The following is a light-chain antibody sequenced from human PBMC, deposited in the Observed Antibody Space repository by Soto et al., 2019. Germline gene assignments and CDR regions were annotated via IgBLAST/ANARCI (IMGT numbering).Light chain of an antibody. CDR1: QSISSY. CDR3: KKSYRTPRT. V-gene: IGKV1-39*01. Sequence: DIQMTQSPSSLSASVGDRVTITCRASQSISSYLNWYQQKPGKAPKLLIYAASSLQSGVPSRFSGSGSGTDFTLTISSLQPEDFATYSCKKSYRTPRTFGGGTKVEIK. J-gene: IGKJ4*01. CDR2: AAS.